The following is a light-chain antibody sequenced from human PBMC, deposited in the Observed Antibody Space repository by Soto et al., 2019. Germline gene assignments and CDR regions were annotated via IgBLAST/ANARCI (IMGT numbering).Light chain of an antibody. J-gene: IGLJ2*01. CDR2: LNSDGSH. CDR1: SGHSNYA. CDR3: QTWGSGIVV. Sequence: QPVLTQSPSASASLGASVKLTCTLSSGHSNYAIAWHQQQSEKGPRYLMKLNSDGSHSKGDGIPDRFSGSSSGAERYLTISTLQSEDEGDYYCQTWGSGIVVFGGGTKVTVL. V-gene: IGLV4-69*01.